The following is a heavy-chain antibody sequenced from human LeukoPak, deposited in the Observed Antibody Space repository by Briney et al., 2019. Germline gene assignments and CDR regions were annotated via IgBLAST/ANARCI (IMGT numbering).Heavy chain of an antibody. CDR3: VRECDMYISGWY. D-gene: IGHD6-19*01. V-gene: IGHV3-21*01. CDR2: IGTDGSHI. CDR1: GFAFSSYT. Sequence: PGGSLRLSCAASGFAFSSYTMNWIRQAPGKGLEWVALIGTDGSHIRYADSVKGRFTVSRDNAKNSLYLQMNSLRADDTAVYFCVRECDMYISGWYWGQGTLVTVSS. J-gene: IGHJ4*02.